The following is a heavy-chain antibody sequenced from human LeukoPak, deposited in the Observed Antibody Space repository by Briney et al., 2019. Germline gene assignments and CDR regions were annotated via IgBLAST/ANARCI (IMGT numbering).Heavy chain of an antibody. CDR1: GGSISSGGYS. CDR3: ARSESTWSGNWFDP. CDR2: IYHSGST. J-gene: IGHJ5*02. Sequence: SETLSLTCAISGGSISSGGYSGSWIRQPTGKGLEWIGYIYHSGSTYYNPSLKSRVTISVDRSKNQFSLKLYSVTAADTAVYYCARSESTWSGNWFDPWGQGTLVTVSS. V-gene: IGHV4-30-2*01. D-gene: IGHD2-2*01.